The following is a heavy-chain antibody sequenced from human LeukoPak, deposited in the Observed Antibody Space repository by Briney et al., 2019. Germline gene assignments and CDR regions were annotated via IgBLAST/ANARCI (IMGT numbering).Heavy chain of an antibody. CDR1: GFTFSSYW. Sequence: PGGSLSLSCAASGFTFSSYWMHWVRQAPGKGLVWVSRINSDGSSTSYADSVKGRFTISRDNAKNTLYLQMNSLRAEDTAVYYCARGYDFWSGYYPMIYWGQGTLVTVSS. D-gene: IGHD3-3*01. V-gene: IGHV3-74*01. J-gene: IGHJ4*02. CDR2: INSDGSST. CDR3: ARGYDFWSGYYPMIY.